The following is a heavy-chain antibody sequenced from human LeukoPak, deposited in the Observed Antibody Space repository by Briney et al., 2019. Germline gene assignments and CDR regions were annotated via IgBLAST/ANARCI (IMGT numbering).Heavy chain of an antibody. J-gene: IGHJ3*02. Sequence: GGSRRLSCAASGFTFDDYAMHWVRQAPGKGLEWVSGISWNSGSIGYADSVKGRFTISRDNAKNSLYLQMNSLRAEDTALYYCAKDITMIPSDAFDIWGQGTMVTVSS. CDR3: AKDITMIPSDAFDI. CDR2: ISWNSGSI. CDR1: GFTFDDYA. V-gene: IGHV3-9*01. D-gene: IGHD3-22*01.